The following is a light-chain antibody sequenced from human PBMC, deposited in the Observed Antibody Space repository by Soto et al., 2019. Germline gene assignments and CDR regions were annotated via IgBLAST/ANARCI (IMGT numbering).Light chain of an antibody. CDR1: QSVSSN. J-gene: IGKJ2*01. Sequence: EIVMTQSPATLSVSPGERATLSCRASQSVSSNLAWYQQKPVKAPRLIIYGASTRATGIPARFSGSGSGTEFTLTISSLQSEDFAVYYCQQYNNWYTFGQGTKLESK. V-gene: IGKV3-15*01. CDR2: GAS. CDR3: QQYNNWYT.